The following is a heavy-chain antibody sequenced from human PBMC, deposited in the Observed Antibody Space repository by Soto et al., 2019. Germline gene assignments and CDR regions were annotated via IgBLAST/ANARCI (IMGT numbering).Heavy chain of an antibody. D-gene: IGHD3-10*01. J-gene: IGHJ6*02. CDR3: ARDDEYSGNGMDV. Sequence: QVQLVESGGGVVQPGRSRTLSCAASGFTFSNYGMHWVRQAPGKGLEWVAVILNDGSNRYHADSVKDRFTISRDNSKNPLYLQMNSLRAEDTAVYYCARDDEYSGNGMDVWGQGTTVTVS. CDR2: ILNDGSNR. V-gene: IGHV3-33*01. CDR1: GFTFSNYG.